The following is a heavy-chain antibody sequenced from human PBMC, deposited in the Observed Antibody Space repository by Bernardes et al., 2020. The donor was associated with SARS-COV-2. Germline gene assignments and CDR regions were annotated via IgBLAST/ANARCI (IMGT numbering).Heavy chain of an antibody. D-gene: IGHD3-16*01. CDR2: VSAGGDRK. V-gene: IGHV3-23*01. Sequence: GGSLRLSCAASGFTFRDYAMSWVRQAPGKGLEWVSTVSAGGDRKYYGDSVKGRFTISRDSSKNTLHLQMNSLRADDTAVYYCAKNLLGGFDSWGQGTLVTVSS. J-gene: IGHJ4*02. CDR1: GFTFRDYA. CDR3: AKNLLGGFDS.